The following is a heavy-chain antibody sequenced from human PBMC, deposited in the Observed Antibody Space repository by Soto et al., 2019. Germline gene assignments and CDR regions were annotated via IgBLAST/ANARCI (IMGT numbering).Heavy chain of an antibody. V-gene: IGHV1-69*04. CDR1: GGTFSSYP. D-gene: IGHD1-7*01. CDR3: ARGSTGTTSHPFDI. CDR2: IIPILDIA. Sequence: SVKVSCKASGGTFSSYPITWVRQAPGQGLEWMGRIIPILDIANYAQKIQGRVTITADKSTSTAYMELSSLRSEDTAVYYCARGSTGTTSHPFDIWGQGTMVTVAS. J-gene: IGHJ3*02.